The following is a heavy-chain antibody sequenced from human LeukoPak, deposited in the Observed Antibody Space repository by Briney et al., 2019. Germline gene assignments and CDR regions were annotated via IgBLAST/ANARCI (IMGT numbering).Heavy chain of an antibody. CDR1: GHPISTGYY. V-gene: IGHV4-38-2*02. Sequence: SEPLSLTRTLSGHPISTGYYRDWNRQPPGKGPEWIGTFCHGGSTYYNPSLKSRVTISVATSKNQFSLKLSSVTAADTAVYYCARELIFRRAFDIWGQGTMVTVSS. D-gene: IGHD3-16*01. J-gene: IGHJ3*02. CDR3: ARELIFRRAFDI. CDR2: FCHGGST.